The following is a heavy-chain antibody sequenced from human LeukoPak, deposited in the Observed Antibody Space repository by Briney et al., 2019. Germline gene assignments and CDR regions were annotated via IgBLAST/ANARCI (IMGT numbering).Heavy chain of an antibody. V-gene: IGHV3-53*01. CDR3: ARGVEPLAANSLAY. J-gene: IGHJ4*02. CDR1: GFTFINND. Sequence: GGSLRLSCAASGFTFINNDMTWVRQAPGKELEWVSVLYSDGNTKYPDSVQGRFNISRDNSKNTPYLEMNSLSPDDTAVYYSARGVEPLAANSLAYWGQGTLVTVSS. D-gene: IGHD1-14*01. CDR2: LYSDGNT.